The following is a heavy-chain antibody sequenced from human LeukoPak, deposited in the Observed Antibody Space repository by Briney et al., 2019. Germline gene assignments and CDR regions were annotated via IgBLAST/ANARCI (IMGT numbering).Heavy chain of an antibody. CDR3: AREGASIAARQWFDP. J-gene: IGHJ5*02. CDR2: IIPIFGTA. CDR1: GYTFTGYY. D-gene: IGHD6-6*01. Sequence: EASVKVSCKASGYTFTGYYMHWVRQAPGQGLEWMGGIIPIFGTANYAQKFQGRVTITADKSTSTAYMELSSLRSDDTAVYYCAREGASIAARQWFDPWGQGTLVTVSS. V-gene: IGHV1-69*06.